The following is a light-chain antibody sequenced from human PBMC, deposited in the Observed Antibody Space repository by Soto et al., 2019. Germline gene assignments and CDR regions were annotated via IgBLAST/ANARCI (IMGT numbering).Light chain of an antibody. CDR1: SSDVGSYNR. J-gene: IGLJ1*01. CDR3: SSYTSSSTYV. Sequence: QCVLTQPPSVSGSPGQSGTISCTGTSSDVGSYNRVSWYQQSPGTAPKLMIYEVTNRPSGVPDRFSGSKSGNTASLTISGLQAEDEADYYCSSYTSSSTYVFGTGTKVTVL. V-gene: IGLV2-18*02. CDR2: EVT.